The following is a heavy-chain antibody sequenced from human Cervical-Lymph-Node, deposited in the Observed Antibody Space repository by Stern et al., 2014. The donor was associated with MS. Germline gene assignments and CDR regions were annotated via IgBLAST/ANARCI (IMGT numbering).Heavy chain of an antibody. V-gene: IGHV3-66*01. CDR1: GSTVNSNY. J-gene: IGHJ5*02. Sequence: EVQLVESGGTLVQPGGSLSLSCAASGSTVNSNYMTWVRQAPGKGLERVSLFYSGISTYSAASVKGRFSFSIDNSKNTLFLHMNNLRVEDTAMYYCTREMAARRLDPWGQGTLVIVSA. CDR3: TREMAARRLDP. D-gene: IGHD5-24*01. CDR2: FYSGIST.